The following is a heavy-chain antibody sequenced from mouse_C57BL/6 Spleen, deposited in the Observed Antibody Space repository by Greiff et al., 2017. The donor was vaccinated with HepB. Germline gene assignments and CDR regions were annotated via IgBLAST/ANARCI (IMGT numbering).Heavy chain of an antibody. J-gene: IGHJ1*03. CDR2: IDPSDSYT. Sequence: VQLQQSGAELVMPGASVKLSCKASGYTFTSYWMHWVKQRPGQGLEWIGEIDPSDSYTNYNQKFKGKSTLTVDKSSSTAYMQLSSLTSEDSAVYYCARYYYGYFDVWGTGTTVTVSS. CDR1: GYTFTSYW. V-gene: IGHV1-69*01. D-gene: IGHD1-1*01. CDR3: ARYYYGYFDV.